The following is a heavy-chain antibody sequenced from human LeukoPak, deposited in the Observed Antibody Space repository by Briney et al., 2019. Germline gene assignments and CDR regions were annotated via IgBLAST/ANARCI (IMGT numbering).Heavy chain of an antibody. D-gene: IGHD6-19*01. CDR3: ARNRYSSGWSTYDY. CDR1: GYTFTSYG. V-gene: IGHV1-18*01. Sequence: ASVKVSCKASGYTFTSYGIGWVRQAPGQGLEWMGWISAYNGNTNYAQKLQGRVTMTTDTSTSTAYMELRSLRSDDTAVYYCARNRYSSGWSTYDYWGQGTLVTVSS. CDR2: ISAYNGNT. J-gene: IGHJ4*02.